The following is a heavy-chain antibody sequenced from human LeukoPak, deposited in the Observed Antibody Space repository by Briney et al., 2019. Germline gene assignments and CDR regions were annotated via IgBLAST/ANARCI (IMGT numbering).Heavy chain of an antibody. V-gene: IGHV3-33*01. D-gene: IGHD4-23*01. CDR2: IWYDGSNK. CDR1: GFTFSSYG. J-gene: IGHJ4*02. Sequence: GGSLRLSCAASGFTFSSYGMHWVRQAPGKGLEWVAVIWYDGSNKYYADSVKGRFTISRVNSKNTLYLQMNSLRAEDTAVYYCARGADYGGNSPSGYWGQGTLVTVSS. CDR3: ARGADYGGNSPSGY.